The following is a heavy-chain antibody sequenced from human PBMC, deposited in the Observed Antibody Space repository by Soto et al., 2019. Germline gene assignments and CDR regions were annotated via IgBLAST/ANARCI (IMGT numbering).Heavy chain of an antibody. J-gene: IGHJ6*03. CDR2: IYYSGST. Sequence: PSETLSLTCTVTSGSISSYYWSWIRQPPGKGLEWIGYIYYSGSTNYNPSLKSRVTISVDTSKNQFSLKLSSVTAADTAVYYCARVAYSSSRGGHYYYYYHVEDWGQGTPFTVP. CDR3: ARVAYSSSRGGHYYYYYHVED. CDR1: SGSISSYY. V-gene: IGHV4-59*01. D-gene: IGHD6-6*01.